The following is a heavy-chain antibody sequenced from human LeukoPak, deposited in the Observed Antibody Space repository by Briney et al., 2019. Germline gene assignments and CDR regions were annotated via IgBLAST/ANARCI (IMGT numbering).Heavy chain of an antibody. CDR1: GGSISSGGYS. CDR2: IYHSGST. D-gene: IGHD4-17*01. J-gene: IGHJ4*02. V-gene: IGHV4-30-2*01. Sequence: SETLSLTCTVYGGSISSGGYSWSWIRQPPGKGLEWIGYIYHSGSTYYNPSLKSRVTISVDRSKNQFSLKLSSVTAADTAVYYCARDGENGDLYYWGQGTLVTVSS. CDR3: ARDGENGDLYY.